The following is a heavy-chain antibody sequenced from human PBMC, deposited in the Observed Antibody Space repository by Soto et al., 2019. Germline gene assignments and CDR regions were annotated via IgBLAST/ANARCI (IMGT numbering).Heavy chain of an antibody. J-gene: IGHJ4*02. V-gene: IGHV3-74*01. CDR1: GFIFTNLG. CDR2: IDTSGSST. CDR3: AKDSWYFDL. D-gene: IGHD6-13*01. Sequence: GGSLRLSCEASGFIFTNLGMPWVRQVPGKGLVWVSRIDTSGSSTSYADSVKGRFTISRDNAKNMVSLQMNSLRAEDTGVYYCAKDSWYFDLWSQGSLVTVSS.